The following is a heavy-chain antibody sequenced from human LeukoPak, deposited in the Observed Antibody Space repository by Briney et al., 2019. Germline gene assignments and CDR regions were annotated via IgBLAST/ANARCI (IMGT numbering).Heavy chain of an antibody. CDR2: IHYSGST. CDR1: GGSISPHH. CDR3: ARQVGQMWFDP. D-gene: IGHD1-26*01. J-gene: IGHJ5*02. V-gene: IGHV4-59*08. Sequence: KASETPSPNCDVSGGSISPHHWGWDRPPPRKGLEWIGYIHYSGSTIYNPSLKSRVTMSVDTSRNQFSLKLTSVIAADTAVYYCARQVGQMWFDPWGQGTLVTVSS.